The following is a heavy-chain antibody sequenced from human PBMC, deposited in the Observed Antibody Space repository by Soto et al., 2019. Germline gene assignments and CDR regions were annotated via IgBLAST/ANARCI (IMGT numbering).Heavy chain of an antibody. J-gene: IGHJ6*02. Sequence: EVQLVESGGGLVKPGGSLRLSCAASGFTFSNAWRNWVRQAQGKGLEWVGRIKSKTAGGTTDYAAPVKGRFTISRDDSKDTLYLQMNSLKTEDTAVYYCIVLWFGEPLYYYGMDVWGQGTTVTGSS. CDR3: IVLWFGEPLYYYGMDV. V-gene: IGHV3-15*07. CDR2: IKSKTAGGTT. CDR1: GFTFSNAW. D-gene: IGHD3-10*01.